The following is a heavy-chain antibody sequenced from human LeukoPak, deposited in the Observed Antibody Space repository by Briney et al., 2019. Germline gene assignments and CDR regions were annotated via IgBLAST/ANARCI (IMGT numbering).Heavy chain of an antibody. CDR1: DYPFTGYY. V-gene: IGHV1-2*02. CDR2: IDPNTGDS. Sequence: ASVKVSCKASDYPFTGYYIHWVRQAPGQGLEWMGWIDPNTGDSNYVQKFQGRVTMTRDTSISTAYMELSRLRSDDTAFYYCARIRYCGGISCYYIDYWGQGTLVTVSA. CDR3: ARIRYCGGISCYYIDY. D-gene: IGHD2-2*01. J-gene: IGHJ4*02.